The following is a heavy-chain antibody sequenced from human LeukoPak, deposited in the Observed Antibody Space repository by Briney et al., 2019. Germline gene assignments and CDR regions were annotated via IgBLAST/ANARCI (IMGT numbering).Heavy chain of an antibody. D-gene: IGHD7-27*01. V-gene: IGHV3-23*01. CDR2: ITTSDGNT. J-gene: IGHJ4*02. Sequence: GGSLRLSCAASGFTFSSYTMSWVRQAPGKGLEWVSTITTSDGNTYYADSVKGRFTVSRDNSKNTLFLLMNSLRAEDTAVYYCAKDGGLWVSAHWGDSWGRGTLVTVSS. CDR1: GFTFSSYT. CDR3: AKDGGLWVSAHWGDS.